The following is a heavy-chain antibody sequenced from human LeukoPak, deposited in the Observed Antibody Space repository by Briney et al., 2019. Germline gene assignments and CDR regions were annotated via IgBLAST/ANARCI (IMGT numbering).Heavy chain of an antibody. CDR3: AREHSSSWYNWFDP. D-gene: IGHD6-13*01. J-gene: IGHJ5*02. CDR2: KYYWYKWYN. Sequence: SQTLPLTCAISRDSVPSNRSAWNWTRQSPSRGLEWFVSKYYWYKWYNDYAVSVKSRITINPGTSKNQFSLQLNSVTPEDTAVYYCAREHSSSWYNWFDPWGQGALVTVSS. CDR1: RDSVPSNRSA. V-gene: IGHV6-1*01.